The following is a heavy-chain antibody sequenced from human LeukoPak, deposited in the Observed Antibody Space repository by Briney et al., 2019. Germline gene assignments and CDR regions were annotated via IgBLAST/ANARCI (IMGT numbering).Heavy chain of an antibody. CDR2: ISGLCVVT. J-gene: IGHJ4*02. CDR1: GFTFSSYA. V-gene: IGHV3-23*01. CDR3: AKDVGISPFFDY. Sequence: GGSLRLSCAASGFTFSSYALSWVRQAPGKGREFFSTISGLCVVTHYADSVNGRFTLSRDNPKNTVYLQMISLRVEDTAIYYCAKDVGISPFFDYWGQGTLVTVSS. D-gene: IGHD1-26*01.